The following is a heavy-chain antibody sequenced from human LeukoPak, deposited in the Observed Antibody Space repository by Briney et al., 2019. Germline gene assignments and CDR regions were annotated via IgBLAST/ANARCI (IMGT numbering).Heavy chain of an antibody. Sequence: GGSLRLSCAASGFTFSNYAMNWVRQAPGKGLEWVSTISDSGGRTNYADSVKGRFTISRDSSKNTLYLQMNNLRAEDTAVYYCAKGRRAPLVGTTTKSGLDYWGQGTLVTVSS. V-gene: IGHV3-23*01. CDR1: GFTFSNYA. J-gene: IGHJ4*02. D-gene: IGHD1-26*01. CDR2: ISDSGGRT. CDR3: AKGRRAPLVGTTTKSGLDY.